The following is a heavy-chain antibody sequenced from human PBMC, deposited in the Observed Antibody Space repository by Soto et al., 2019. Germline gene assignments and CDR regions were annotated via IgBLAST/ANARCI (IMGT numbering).Heavy chain of an antibody. CDR3: ARSVDIVATIFGY. CDR2: IYYSGST. Sequence: SETLSLTCTVSGGSISSYYWSWIRQPPGKGLEWIGYIYYSGSTNYNPSLKSRVTISVDTSKNQFPLKLSSVTAADTAVYYCARSVDIVATIFGYWGQGTLVTVSS. V-gene: IGHV4-59*01. D-gene: IGHD5-12*01. J-gene: IGHJ4*02. CDR1: GGSISSYY.